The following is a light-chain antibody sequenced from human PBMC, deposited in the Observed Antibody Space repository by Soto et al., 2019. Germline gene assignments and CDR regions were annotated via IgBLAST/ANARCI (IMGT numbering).Light chain of an antibody. Sequence: EIVMTQSPATLSVSPGERATLSCRARQSVSSNLAWYQQKPGQAPRLLIYGASTRATGIPARFSGSGSGTEFTLTITSLQSEDFAVYDCQQYNNWPPLYTFGQGTKLEI. CDR2: GAS. V-gene: IGKV3-15*01. CDR1: QSVSSN. CDR3: QQYNNWPPLYT. J-gene: IGKJ2*01.